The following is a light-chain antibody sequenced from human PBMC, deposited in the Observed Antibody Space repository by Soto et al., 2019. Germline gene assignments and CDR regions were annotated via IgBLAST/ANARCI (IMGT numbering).Light chain of an antibody. CDR1: HDITNF. CDR2: DVS. V-gene: IGKV1-33*01. CDR3: QQYDDRPIT. Sequence: DIQITQYPSSLSVSVGERVTITCQASHDITNFLNWYQQKPGKAPKLLIYDVSKLETGVPSRFSGSGSGTDFTLTISSLQPEDIATYFCQQYDDRPITFGQGTRLETK. J-gene: IGKJ5*01.